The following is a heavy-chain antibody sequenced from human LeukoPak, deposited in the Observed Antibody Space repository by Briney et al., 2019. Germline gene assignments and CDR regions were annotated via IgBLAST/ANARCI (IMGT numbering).Heavy chain of an antibody. V-gene: IGHV3-48*03. CDR2: ISSSGSKI. CDR1: GFTFSSYE. Sequence: GGSLRLSCAAFGFTFSSYEMNWVRQAPGKGLEWISHISSSGSKIHYADSVKGRFTISRDNAKNSLYLQMNSLRAEDTAVYYCARDRIAARPGRDSGYWGQGTLVTVSS. D-gene: IGHD6-6*01. CDR3: ARDRIAARPGRDSGY. J-gene: IGHJ4*02.